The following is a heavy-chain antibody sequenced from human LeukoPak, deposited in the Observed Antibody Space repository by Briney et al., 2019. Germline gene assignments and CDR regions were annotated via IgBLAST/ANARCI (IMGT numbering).Heavy chain of an antibody. Sequence: GGSLRLSCAASGFTFSSYAMSWVRQAPGKGLEWVSAISGSGGSTYYADSVKGRFTISRDNSKNTLYLQMNSLRAEDTAVYYXAXEDTPYGAIDYWGQGTLVTVSS. CDR2: ISGSGGST. J-gene: IGHJ4*02. CDR3: AXEDTPYGAIDY. CDR1: GFTFSSYA. V-gene: IGHV3-23*01. D-gene: IGHD4-17*01.